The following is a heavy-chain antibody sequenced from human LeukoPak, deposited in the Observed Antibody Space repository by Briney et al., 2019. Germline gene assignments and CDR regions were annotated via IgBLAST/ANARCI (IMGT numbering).Heavy chain of an antibody. D-gene: IGHD3-22*01. CDR3: ATMIVVVRVFDY. CDR1: GCTLTELS. CDR2: FDPEDGET. J-gene: IGHJ4*02. Sequence: ASVKVSCKVSGCTLTELSMHWVRQAPGKGLEWMGGFDPEDGETIYAQKFQGRVTMTEDTSTDTAYMELSSLRSEDTAVYYCATMIVVVRVFDYWGQGTLVTVSS. V-gene: IGHV1-24*01.